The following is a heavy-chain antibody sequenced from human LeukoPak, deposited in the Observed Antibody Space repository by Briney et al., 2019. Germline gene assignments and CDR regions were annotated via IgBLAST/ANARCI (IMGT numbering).Heavy chain of an antibody. CDR2: IYYSGST. V-gene: IGHV4-39*01. J-gene: IGHJ4*02. CDR3: AKQYTYGTTDY. Sequence: PSETLSLTCTVSGGSISSSNYYWGWIRQPPGEGPEWIGNIYYSGSTHYNPSLKSRLTISVDTSKNQFSLNLSSVTAADTAVYYCAKQYTYGTTDYWGQGTLVTVSS. CDR1: GGSISSSNYY. D-gene: IGHD5-18*01.